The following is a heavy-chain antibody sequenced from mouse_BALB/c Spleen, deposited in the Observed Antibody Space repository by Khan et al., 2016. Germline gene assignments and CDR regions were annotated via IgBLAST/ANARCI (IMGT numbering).Heavy chain of an antibody. D-gene: IGHD1-3*01. CDR1: GYTFTDYS. CDR3: ARFEPITAPSDY. Sequence: QIQLVQSGPELKKPGETVKISCKASGYTFTDYSMHWVKQAPGKGLKWMGRINTDTGEPTYADDFKGRFAFSLETSASTAYLQITNLKNEDTATYFCARFEPITAPSDYWGQGTTLTVSS. V-gene: IGHV9-2-1*01. CDR2: INTDTGEP. J-gene: IGHJ2*01.